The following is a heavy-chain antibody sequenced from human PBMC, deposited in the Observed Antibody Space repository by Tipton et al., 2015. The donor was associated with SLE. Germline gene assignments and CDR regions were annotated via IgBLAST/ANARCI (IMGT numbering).Heavy chain of an antibody. J-gene: IGHJ4*02. CDR1: GFTFSDYF. V-gene: IGHV3-11*06. Sequence: SLRLSCAASGFTFSDYFMSWIRQAPGKGLEWISYISSSGSYTKYADSVKGRFTISRDNSKNLLYLQMNSLRAEDTAVYYCARRVGNCGGDCDLGYFDYWGQATLVTVSS. CDR2: ISSSGSYT. CDR3: ARRVGNCGGDCDLGYFDY. D-gene: IGHD2-21*01.